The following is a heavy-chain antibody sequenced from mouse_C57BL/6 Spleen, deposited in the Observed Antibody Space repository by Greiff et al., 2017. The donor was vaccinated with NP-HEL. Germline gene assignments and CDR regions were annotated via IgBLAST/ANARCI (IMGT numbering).Heavy chain of an antibody. CDR1: GYSITSGYY. CDR2: ISYDGSN. J-gene: IGHJ4*01. CDR3: AVTWGYYAMDY. V-gene: IGHV3-6*01. Sequence: EVQLQQSGPGLVKPSQSLSLTCSVTGYSITSGYYWNWIRQFPGNKLEWMGYISYDGSNNYNPSLKNRISITRDTSKNQFFLKLNSVTTEDTATYYCAVTWGYYAMDYWGQGTSVTVSS. D-gene: IGHD2-1*01.